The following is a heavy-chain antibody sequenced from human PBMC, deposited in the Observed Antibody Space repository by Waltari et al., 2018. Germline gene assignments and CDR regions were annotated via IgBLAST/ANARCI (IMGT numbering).Heavy chain of an antibody. J-gene: IGHJ1*01. D-gene: IGHD3-22*01. V-gene: IGHV4-30-4*08. CDR1: GGSISSGDYY. CDR2: IYYSGMT. CDR3: AIEGSSGYYYFQH. Sequence: QVQLQESGPGLVKPSQTLSLTCTVSGGSISSGDYYWSWIRQPPGKGLEWIGYIYYSGMTDSNPSLKSRVTISVDTSKNQFSLKLSSVTAADTAAYYCAIEGSSGYYYFQHWGQGTLVTVSS.